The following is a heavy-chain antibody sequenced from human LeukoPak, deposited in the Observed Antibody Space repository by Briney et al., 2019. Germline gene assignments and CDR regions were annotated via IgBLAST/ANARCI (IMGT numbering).Heavy chain of an antibody. CDR2: IYYSGST. V-gene: IGHV4-61*05. J-gene: IGHJ3*02. Sequence: SETLSLTCTVSGGSISSSSYYWSWIRQPPGKGLEWIGYIYYSGSTNYNPSLKSRVTISVDTSKNQFSLKLSSVTAADTAVYYCARARPAAFDIWGQGTMVTVSS. CDR1: GGSISSSSYY. CDR3: ARARPAAFDI.